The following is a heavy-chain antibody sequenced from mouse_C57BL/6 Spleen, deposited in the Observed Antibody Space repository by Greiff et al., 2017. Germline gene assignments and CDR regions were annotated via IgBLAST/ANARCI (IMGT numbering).Heavy chain of an antibody. CDR3: AKPYDYDGYYYAMDY. Sequence: VQLQQSGPGLVQPSQSLSITCTVSGFSLTSYGVHWVRQSPGKGLEWLGVIWRGGSTDYNAAFMSRLSITKDNSKSQVFFKMNSLQADDTAIYYCAKPYDYDGYYYAMDYWGQGTSVTVSS. V-gene: IGHV2-5*01. D-gene: IGHD2-4*01. J-gene: IGHJ4*01. CDR1: GFSLTSYG. CDR2: IWRGGST.